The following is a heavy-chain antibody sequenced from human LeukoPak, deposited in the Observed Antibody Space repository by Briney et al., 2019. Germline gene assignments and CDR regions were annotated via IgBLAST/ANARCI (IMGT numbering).Heavy chain of an antibody. CDR2: MSNDGSYT. Sequence: GGSLRLSCVGSGFTFSAYWMGWVRQAPGQGLEYVSHMSNDGSYTVYADSVKGRFTISRENAKNTLYLQMNSLRADDTAVYYCAKDMNSWRDGSGLGDYFDYWGQGTLVTVSS. CDR3: AKDMNSWRDGSGLGDYFDY. V-gene: IGHV3-74*01. D-gene: IGHD6-19*01. CDR1: GFTFSAYW. J-gene: IGHJ4*02.